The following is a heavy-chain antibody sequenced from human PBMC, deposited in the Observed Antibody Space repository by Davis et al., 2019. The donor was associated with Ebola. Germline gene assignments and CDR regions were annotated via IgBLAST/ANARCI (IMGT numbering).Heavy chain of an antibody. CDR3: ARAPYYYDSSGWGNLYYYYGMDV. J-gene: IGHJ6*02. Sequence: GGSLRLSCAASGFTFSDYYMSWIRQAPGKGLEWVSYISSSGSTIYYADSLKGRFTISRDNAKNSLYLQMNSLRAEDTAVYYCARAPYYYDSSGWGNLYYYYGMDVWGQGTTVTVSS. CDR2: ISSSGSTI. CDR1: GFTFSDYY. D-gene: IGHD3-22*01. V-gene: IGHV3-11*04.